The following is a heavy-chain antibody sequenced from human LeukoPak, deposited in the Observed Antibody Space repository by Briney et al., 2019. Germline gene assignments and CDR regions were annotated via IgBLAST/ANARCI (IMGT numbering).Heavy chain of an antibody. CDR1: GGSISSGDYY. D-gene: IGHD3-22*01. CDR3: AREGNSSGYNDAFDI. V-gene: IGHV4-30-4*01. Sequence: SQTLSLTCTVSGGSISSGDYYWSWIRQPPGKGLEWIGYIYYSGSTYYNPSLKSRVTIPVDTSKNQFSLKLSSVTAADTAVYYCAREGNSSGYNDAFDIWGQGTMVTVSS. CDR2: IYYSGST. J-gene: IGHJ3*02.